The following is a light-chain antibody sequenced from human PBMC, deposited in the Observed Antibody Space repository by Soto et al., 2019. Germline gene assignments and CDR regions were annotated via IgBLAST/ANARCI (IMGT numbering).Light chain of an antibody. CDR3: SSYTSSSTNYV. CDR2: DVS. Sequence: QSALTQPASVSGSPGQSITISCTGTSSDVGGYNYVSWYQQHPGKAPKLMIYDVSNRPSGVSNRFSGSKSGNTAFLTISGLQAEDEADYYCSSYTSSSTNYVFGTGTKLTVL. CDR1: SSDVGGYNY. J-gene: IGLJ1*01. V-gene: IGLV2-14*01.